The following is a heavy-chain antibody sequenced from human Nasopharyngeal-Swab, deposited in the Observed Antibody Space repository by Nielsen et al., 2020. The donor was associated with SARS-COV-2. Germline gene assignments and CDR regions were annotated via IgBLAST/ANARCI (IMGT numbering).Heavy chain of an antibody. Sequence: ASVKVSCKASGYTFTSYGISWVRQAPGQGLEWMGWISAYNGNTNYAQKLQGRVTMTTDTSTSTAYMELRSLRSDDTAVYCCARVTPTLYDSSGYLFDYWGQGTLVTVSS. J-gene: IGHJ4*02. CDR1: GYTFTSYG. D-gene: IGHD3-22*01. V-gene: IGHV1-18*01. CDR2: ISAYNGNT. CDR3: ARVTPTLYDSSGYLFDY.